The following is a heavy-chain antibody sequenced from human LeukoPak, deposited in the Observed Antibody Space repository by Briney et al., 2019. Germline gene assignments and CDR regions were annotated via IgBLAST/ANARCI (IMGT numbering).Heavy chain of an antibody. V-gene: IGHV3-23*01. CDR1: GFTFDDYA. CDR3: ARVQSYSSSWYRNYYYYYMDV. Sequence: GGSLRLSCGVSGFTFDDYAMSWVRQAPGKGLEWVSAISGSGDSTYYADSVKGRFTISRDNSKNTLYLQMNSLRAEDTAVYYCARVQSYSSSWYRNYYYYYMDVWGKGTTVTISS. D-gene: IGHD6-13*01. CDR2: ISGSGDST. J-gene: IGHJ6*03.